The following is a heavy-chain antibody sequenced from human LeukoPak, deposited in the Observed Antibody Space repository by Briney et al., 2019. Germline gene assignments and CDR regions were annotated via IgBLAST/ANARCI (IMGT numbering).Heavy chain of an antibody. CDR2: INQDGSEK. CDR1: GFTLSNLW. J-gene: IGHJ4*01. CDR3: ARVSGAGAATDD. V-gene: IGHV3-7*01. Sequence: GGSLTHSCPGSGFTLSNLWSSWVGQAPGKGLEWVANINQDGSEKYYVDSMKGRFTISRDNAKNSLYLQMNSLRAEDTAVYYRARVSGAGAATDDWGHRSLVTVSS. D-gene: IGHD1-26*01.